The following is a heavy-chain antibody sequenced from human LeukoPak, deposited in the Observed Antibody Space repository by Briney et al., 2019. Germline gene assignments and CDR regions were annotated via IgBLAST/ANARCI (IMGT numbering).Heavy chain of an antibody. J-gene: IGHJ4*02. CDR1: GFTFSSYA. D-gene: IGHD4-17*01. CDR3: AKGTFDYGDYSTDY. V-gene: IGHV3-23*01. Sequence: GGSLRLSCAASGFTFSSYAMSWVRQAPGKGLEWVSAISGSGGSTYYADSVKGRFTISRDNSKNALYLQMNSLRAEDMAVYYCAKGTFDYGDYSTDYWGQGTLVTVSS. CDR2: ISGSGGST.